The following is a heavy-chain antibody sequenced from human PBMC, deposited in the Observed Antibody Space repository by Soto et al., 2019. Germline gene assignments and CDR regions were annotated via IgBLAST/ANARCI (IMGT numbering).Heavy chain of an antibody. CDR2: IYYSGST. V-gene: IGHV4-39*01. CDR1: GGSISSSSYY. D-gene: IGHD5-12*01. CDR3: ARLPRAGLAFDI. J-gene: IGHJ3*02. Sequence: QLQLQESGPGLVKPSETLPLTCTVSGGSISSSSYYWGWIRQPPGKGLEWIGSIYYSGSTYYNPSLKSRVTISVDTSKNQFSLKLSSVTAADTAVYYCARLPRAGLAFDIWGQGTMVTVSS.